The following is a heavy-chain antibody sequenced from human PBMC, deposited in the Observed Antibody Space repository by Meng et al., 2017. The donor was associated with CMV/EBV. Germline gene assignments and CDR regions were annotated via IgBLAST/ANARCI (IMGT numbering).Heavy chain of an antibody. CDR2: ISSGGYTM. CDR1: YY. J-gene: IGHJ6*02. D-gene: IGHD2-2*01. V-gene: IGHV3-11*04. CDR3: VPGHCGSASCLSDFYYFGLNV. Sequence: YYMNWIRQAPGRGLEWVAYISSGGYTMFYADSVKGRFTISRDNTKRSLFLQMYRLRADDTAVYYCVPGHCGSASCLSDFYYFGLNVWGRGTTVTVSS.